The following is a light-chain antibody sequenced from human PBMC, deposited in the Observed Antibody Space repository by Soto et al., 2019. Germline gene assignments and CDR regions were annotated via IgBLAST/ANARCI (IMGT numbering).Light chain of an antibody. V-gene: IGKV2-28*01. CDR2: LGS. CDR1: QSLLHKSGYNY. J-gene: IGKJ3*01. CDR3: MQALQTPHP. Sequence: DIVMTQSPLSLPVTPGEPAYISCRSSQSLLHKSGYNYLDWYLQKPGQSPQLLIYLGSNRASGVPDRLSGSGSGTDFTLKISRVEAEDVGVYYCMQALQTPHPLGPGTKVDIK.